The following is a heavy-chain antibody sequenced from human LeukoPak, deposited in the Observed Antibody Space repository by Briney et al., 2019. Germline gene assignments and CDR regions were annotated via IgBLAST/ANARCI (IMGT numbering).Heavy chain of an antibody. CDR3: ARAEVATTIYHYYYGMDV. CDR2: IIPIFGTA. Sequence: ASVKVSCKASGGTFSSYAISWVRQAPGQGLEWMGGIIPIFGTANYAQKFQGRVTITADESTSTAYMELSSLRSEDTAVYYCARAEVATTIYHYYYGMDVWGKGTTVTVSS. D-gene: IGHD5-12*01. J-gene: IGHJ6*04. CDR1: GGTFSSYA. V-gene: IGHV1-69*01.